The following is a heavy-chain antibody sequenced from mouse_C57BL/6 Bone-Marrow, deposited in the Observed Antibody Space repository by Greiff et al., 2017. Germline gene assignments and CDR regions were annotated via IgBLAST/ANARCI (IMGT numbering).Heavy chain of an antibody. D-gene: IGHD1-1*01. CDR1: GFTFSSYA. CDR3: ARARGDYYGSSYEEYFDV. CDR2: ISDGGSYT. V-gene: IGHV5-4*01. Sequence: DVHLVESGGGLVKPGGSLKLSCAASGFTFSSYAMSWVRQTPEKRLEWVATISDGGSYTYYPDNVKGRFTISRDNAKNNLYLQMSHLKSEDTAMYYCARARGDYYGSSYEEYFDVWGTGTTVTVSS. J-gene: IGHJ1*03.